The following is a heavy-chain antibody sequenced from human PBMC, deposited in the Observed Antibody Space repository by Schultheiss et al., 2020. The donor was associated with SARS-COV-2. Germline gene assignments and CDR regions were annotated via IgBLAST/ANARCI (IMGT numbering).Heavy chain of an antibody. V-gene: IGHV4-59*12. J-gene: IGHJ6*03. CDR2: IYYSGST. CDR1: GGSISSYY. CDR3: ARGGGNYQGSGSYYVPHHYYYYMDV. Sequence: SETLSLTCTVSGGSISSYYWSWIRQPPGKGLEWIGYIYYSGSTNYNPSLKSRVTISVDTSKKQFSLKLTSVTAADTAVYYCARGGGNYQGSGSYYVPHHYYYYMDVWGKATTVTVSS. D-gene: IGHD3-10*01.